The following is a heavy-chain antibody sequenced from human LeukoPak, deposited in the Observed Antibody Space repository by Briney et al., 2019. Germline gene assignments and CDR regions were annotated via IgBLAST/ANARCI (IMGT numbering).Heavy chain of an antibody. CDR1: GFTFDDHA. Sequence: TGRSLRLSCAASGFTFDDHAMHWVRQAPGKGLEWVSGISGNGGSRGYADSVKGRFTISRDNAKNSLFLQMNSLRVEDTAFYYCTKGSGSWVDYWGQGTLVTVSP. CDR3: TKGSGSWVDY. D-gene: IGHD2-15*01. J-gene: IGHJ4*02. CDR2: ISGNGGSR. V-gene: IGHV3-9*01.